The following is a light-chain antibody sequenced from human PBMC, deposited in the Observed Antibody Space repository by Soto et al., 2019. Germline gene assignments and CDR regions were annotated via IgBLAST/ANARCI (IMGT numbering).Light chain of an antibody. Sequence: IQLTQSPSSLSAFVGDRVTITCRASQDISSYLAWYQQRPGKAPKLLIYAASTLQSGVPSRFSGSGFGTDFTLTIRSLQPEDFATYYCQQLNSYPLTFGGGTKVEIK. J-gene: IGKJ4*01. CDR1: QDISSY. CDR2: AAS. V-gene: IGKV1-9*01. CDR3: QQLNSYPLT.